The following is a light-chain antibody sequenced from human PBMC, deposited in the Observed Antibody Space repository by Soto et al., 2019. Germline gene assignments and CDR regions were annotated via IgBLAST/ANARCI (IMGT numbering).Light chain of an antibody. J-gene: IGKJ2*01. Sequence: EIVLTQSPCTLSLSPGERATLSCTASQSLTSDYLAWYQQKPGQAPRLLIYGSSSRAAGIPDRFSVSGSGTDFNLTISRLEPEDFAVYYCQQYQTSPPSYTFGQGTKLEI. V-gene: IGKV3-20*01. CDR3: QQYQTSPPSYT. CDR2: GSS. CDR1: QSLTSDY.